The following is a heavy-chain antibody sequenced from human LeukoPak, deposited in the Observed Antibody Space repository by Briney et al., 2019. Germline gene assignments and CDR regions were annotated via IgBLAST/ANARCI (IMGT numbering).Heavy chain of an antibody. CDR3: ARGVAVAAFDY. CDR2: IYTSGST. J-gene: IGHJ4*02. D-gene: IGHD6-19*01. V-gene: IGHV4-39*07. CDR1: GGSISSSSYY. Sequence: SETLSLTCTVSGGSISSSSYYWGWIRQPPGKGLEWIGRIYTSGSTNYNPSLKSRVTISVDTSKNQFSLKLSSVTAADTAVYYCARGVAVAAFDYWGQGTLVTVSS.